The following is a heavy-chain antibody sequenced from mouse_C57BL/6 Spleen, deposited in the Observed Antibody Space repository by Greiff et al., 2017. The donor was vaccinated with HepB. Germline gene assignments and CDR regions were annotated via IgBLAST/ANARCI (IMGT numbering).Heavy chain of an antibody. D-gene: IGHD1-1*01. CDR1: GFTFSDYY. Sequence: EVKVVESEGGLVQPGSSMKLSCTASGFTFSDYYMAWVRQVPEKGLEWVANINYDGSSTYYLDSLKSRFIISRDNAKNILYLQMSSLKSEDTATYYCARDNYGSSYRYFDVWGTGTTVTVSS. CDR2: INYDGSST. V-gene: IGHV5-16*01. J-gene: IGHJ1*03. CDR3: ARDNYGSSYRYFDV.